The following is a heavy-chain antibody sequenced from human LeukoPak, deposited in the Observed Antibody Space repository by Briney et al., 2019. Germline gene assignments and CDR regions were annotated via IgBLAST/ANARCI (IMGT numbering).Heavy chain of an antibody. CDR2: IYYSGST. J-gene: IGHJ4*02. V-gene: IGHV4-59*08. D-gene: IGHD4-11*01. Sequence: SETLSLTCTVSGGSISSYYWSWIRQPPGKGLEWIGYIYYSGSTNYNPSLKSRVTISVDTSKNQFSLKLSSATAADTAVYYCASLINDYSNYHYFDYWGQGTLVTVSS. CDR1: GGSISSYY. CDR3: ASLINDYSNYHYFDY.